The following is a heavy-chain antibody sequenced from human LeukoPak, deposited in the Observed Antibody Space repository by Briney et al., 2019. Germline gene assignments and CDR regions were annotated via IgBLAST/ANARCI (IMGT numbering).Heavy chain of an antibody. Sequence: ASVKVSCKASGYTFTSYYMHWVRQAPGQGLEWMGWINPNSGGTNYAQKFQGRVTMTRDTSISTAYMELSRLRSDDTAVYYCARGGGGYYGSGSPNDYWGQGTLVTVSS. D-gene: IGHD3-10*01. J-gene: IGHJ4*02. CDR1: GYTFTSYY. CDR2: INPNSGGT. V-gene: IGHV1-2*02. CDR3: ARGGGGYYGSGSPNDY.